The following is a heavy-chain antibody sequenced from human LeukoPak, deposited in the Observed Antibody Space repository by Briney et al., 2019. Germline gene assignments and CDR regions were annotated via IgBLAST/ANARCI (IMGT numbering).Heavy chain of an antibody. CDR3: ARGLPSEWYYFDY. D-gene: IGHD3-3*01. J-gene: IGHJ4*02. V-gene: IGHV4-39*07. Sequence: PSETLSLTCTVSGGSISSSSYYWGWIRQPPGKGLEWIGSIYYSGSTYYNPSLKSRVTISVDTSKNQFSLKLSSVTAADTAVYYCARGLPSEWYYFDYWGQGTLVTVSS. CDR2: IYYSGST. CDR1: GGSISSSSYY.